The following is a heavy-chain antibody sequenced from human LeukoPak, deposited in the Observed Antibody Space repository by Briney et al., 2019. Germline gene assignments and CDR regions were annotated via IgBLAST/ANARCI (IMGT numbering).Heavy chain of an antibody. CDR1: GGSISSGGYY. J-gene: IGHJ4*02. V-gene: IGHV4-31*03. D-gene: IGHD3-22*01. CDR3: ARNRYYYDSSGYDRDY. Sequence: PSETLSLTCTVSGGSISSGGYYWSWIRQHPGKGLEWIGYIYYSGSTNYNPSLKSRVTISVDTSKNQFSLKLSSVTAADTAVYYCARNRYYYDSSGYDRDYWGQGTLVTVSS. CDR2: IYYSGST.